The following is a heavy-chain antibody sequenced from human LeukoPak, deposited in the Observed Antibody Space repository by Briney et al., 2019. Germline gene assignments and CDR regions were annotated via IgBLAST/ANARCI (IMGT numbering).Heavy chain of an antibody. CDR3: ARGVYIAAAQYGY. CDR1: GGSISSHY. V-gene: IGHV4-59*11. J-gene: IGHJ4*02. CDR2: IYYSGTT. Sequence: SETLSLTCTVSGGSISSHYWSWIRQPPGKGLEWIGYIYYSGTTNYNPSLKSRVTISVDTSKNQFSLKLSSVTAADTAVYYYARGVYIAAAQYGYWGQGTLVTVSS. D-gene: IGHD6-13*01.